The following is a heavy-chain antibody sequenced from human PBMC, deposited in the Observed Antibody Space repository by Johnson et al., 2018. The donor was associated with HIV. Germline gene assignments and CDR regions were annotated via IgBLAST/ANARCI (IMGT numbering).Heavy chain of an antibody. D-gene: IGHD1-26*01. CDR3: AREGEWERRNLHAFDI. Sequence: MLLVESGGGVVRPGGSLRLSCAASGFTFDDYGMSWVRQAPGKGLEWVSGINWNGGSTGYADSVTGRFTISRDNAKNSLYLQMNSLRAEDTALYYCAREGEWERRNLHAFDIWGQGTMVTVSS. CDR2: INWNGGST. CDR1: GFTFDDYG. J-gene: IGHJ3*02. V-gene: IGHV3-20*04.